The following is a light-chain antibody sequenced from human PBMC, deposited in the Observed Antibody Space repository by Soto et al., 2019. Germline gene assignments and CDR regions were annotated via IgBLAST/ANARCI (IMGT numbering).Light chain of an antibody. CDR1: QSVSSN. CDR3: QQYNNWPRT. V-gene: IGKV3-15*01. CDR2: GAS. Sequence: EIVMTQSPSTLSVSPLERATLSCRASQSVSSNLAWYQQKPGQAPRLLIYGASTRATGIPARFSGSGSGTEFTLTISSLQSEDFAVYYCQQYNNWPRTFGQGT. J-gene: IGKJ1*01.